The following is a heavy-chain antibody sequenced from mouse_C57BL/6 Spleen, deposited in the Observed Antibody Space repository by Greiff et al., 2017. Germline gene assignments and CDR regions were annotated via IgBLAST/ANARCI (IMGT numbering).Heavy chain of an antibody. CDR1: GYAFTNYL. CDR2: INPGSGGT. CDR3: ARCQGYFDY. D-gene: IGHD6-1*01. Sequence: QVQLKQSGAELVRPGTSVKVSCKASGYAFTNYLIEWVKQRPGQGLEWIGVINPGSGGTNYNEKFKGKATLTADKSSSTAYMQLSSLTSEDSAVYFCARCQGYFDYWGQGTTLTVSS. V-gene: IGHV1-54*01. J-gene: IGHJ2*01.